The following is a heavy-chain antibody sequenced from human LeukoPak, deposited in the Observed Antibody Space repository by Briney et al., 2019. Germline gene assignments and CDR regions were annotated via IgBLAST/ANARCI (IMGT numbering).Heavy chain of an antibody. V-gene: IGHV4-31*03. CDR2: IYNSGST. D-gene: IGHD3-10*01. Sequence: SETLSLTCTVSGGSISSGGHYWSWIRQHPGKGLEWIGYIYNSGSTYYNPSLKSRVTISVDTSKNQFSLKLSSVTAADTAVYYCARTHYYGSGNWFDPWGQGTLVTVSS. CDR3: ARTHYYGSGNWFDP. CDR1: GGSISSGGHY. J-gene: IGHJ5*02.